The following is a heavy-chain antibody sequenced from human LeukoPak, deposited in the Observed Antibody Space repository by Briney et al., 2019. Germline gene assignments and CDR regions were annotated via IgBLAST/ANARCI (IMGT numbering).Heavy chain of an antibody. D-gene: IGHD3-22*01. CDR1: GGSISSYY. Sequence: PSETLSLTCTVSGGSISSYYWSWLRQPPGKGREWLGYIYYRGSTNYNPSLKSRFTISVDTSKNQFSLKLSSVTAADTAVYYCARDTNPKYCYDSSGYYWFGAFDIWGQGTMVTVSS. J-gene: IGHJ3*02. V-gene: IGHV4-59*01. CDR3: ARDTNPKYCYDSSGYYWFGAFDI. CDR2: IYYRGST.